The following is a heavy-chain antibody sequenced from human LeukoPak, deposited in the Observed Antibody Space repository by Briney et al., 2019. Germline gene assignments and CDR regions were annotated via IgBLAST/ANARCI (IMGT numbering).Heavy chain of an antibody. D-gene: IGHD2-2*01. CDR2: INPNSGGA. V-gene: IGHV1-2*02. CDR1: GYTFTDYY. Sequence: ASVKVSCKAYGYTFTDYYMHWVRQAPGQGLEWMGWINPNSGGAKYAQKFQGRVTMTRDTSITTAYMELSRPISDDAAVYYCAREYCSSTSCYSSYYYYGMDVWGQGTTVTVSS. J-gene: IGHJ6*02. CDR3: AREYCSSTSCYSSYYYYGMDV.